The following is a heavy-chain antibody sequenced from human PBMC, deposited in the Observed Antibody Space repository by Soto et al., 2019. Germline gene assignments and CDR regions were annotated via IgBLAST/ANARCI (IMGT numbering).Heavy chain of an antibody. Sequence: LSLTCTVSGGSISSGGYYWSWIRQHPGKGLEWIGYIYYSGSTYYNPSLKSRVTISVDTSKNQFSLKLSSVTAADTAVYYCARDTSDYGDYQNWFDPWGQGTLVTVSS. J-gene: IGHJ5*02. CDR1: GGSISSGGYY. CDR2: IYYSGST. CDR3: ARDTSDYGDYQNWFDP. D-gene: IGHD4-17*01. V-gene: IGHV4-31*03.